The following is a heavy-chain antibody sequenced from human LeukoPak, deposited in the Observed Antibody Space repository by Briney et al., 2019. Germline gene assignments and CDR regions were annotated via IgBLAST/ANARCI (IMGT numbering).Heavy chain of an antibody. Sequence: GSSVKVSCKASGYTFTSCGISWVRQAPGQGREWMGWISAHNGNTNYAQKLQGRVTMTTDTSTSTAYMELRSLRSDDTAVYYCARVGSLDPWELTPFDYWGQGTLVTVSS. CDR2: ISAHNGNT. V-gene: IGHV1-18*01. J-gene: IGHJ4*02. D-gene: IGHD1-26*01. CDR3: ARVGSLDPWELTPFDY. CDR1: GYTFTSCG.